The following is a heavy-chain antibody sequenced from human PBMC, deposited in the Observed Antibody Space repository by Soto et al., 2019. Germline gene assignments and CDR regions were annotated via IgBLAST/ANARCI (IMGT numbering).Heavy chain of an antibody. CDR1: GFTFSSYG. CDR2: IWYDGSNK. Sequence: QVQLVESGGGVVRPGRSLRLSCAASGFTFSSYGMHWVRQAPGKGLEWVAVIWYDGSNKYYADSVKGRFTISRDNSKNTLYLQMNSLSAEDTAVYYCARDGYNYLNYYYYGMDVWGQGTTVTVSS. CDR3: ARDGYNYLNYYYYGMDV. V-gene: IGHV3-33*01. D-gene: IGHD5-12*01. J-gene: IGHJ6*02.